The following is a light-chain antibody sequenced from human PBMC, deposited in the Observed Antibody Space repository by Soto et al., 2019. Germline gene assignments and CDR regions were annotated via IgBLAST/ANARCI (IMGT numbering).Light chain of an antibody. CDR1: ESISNN. V-gene: IGKV3D-15*01. Sequence: DILMTQSPATVSVSLGDSVSLSCRANESISNNLAWYQQKPGQPPRLLIYSASTRAPDIPARVSGGGSGTQFSLTISSLQSEDFALYYCHQYNEWPRGTFGPGTKVEI. CDR2: SAS. CDR3: HQYNEWPRGT. J-gene: IGKJ1*01.